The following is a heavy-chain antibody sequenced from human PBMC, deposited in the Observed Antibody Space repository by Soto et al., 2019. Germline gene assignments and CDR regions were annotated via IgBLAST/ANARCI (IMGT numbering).Heavy chain of an antibody. CDR3: ARDGSYYYGSGSYLRY. J-gene: IGHJ4*02. D-gene: IGHD3-10*01. Sequence: QVQLVESGGGVVQPGRSLRLSCAASGFTFSSYAMHWVRQAPGKGLEWVAVISYDGSNKYYADSVKGRFTISSDNAKNTLYLQMNSQRAEDTAADYCARDGSYYYGSGSYLRYWGQGTLVTVSS. CDR1: GFTFSSYA. CDR2: ISYDGSNK. V-gene: IGHV3-30-3*01.